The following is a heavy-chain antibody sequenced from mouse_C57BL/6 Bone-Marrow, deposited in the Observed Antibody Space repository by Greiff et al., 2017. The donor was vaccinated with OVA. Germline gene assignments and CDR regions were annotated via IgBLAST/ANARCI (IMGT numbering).Heavy chain of an antibody. V-gene: IGHV1-64*01. CDR1: GYTFTSYW. CDR2: IHPNSGST. J-gene: IGHJ2*01. D-gene: IGHD1-1*01. Sequence: QVQLQQPGAELVKPGASVKLSCKASGYTFTSYWMHWVKQRPGQGLEWIGMIHPNSGSTNYNEKFQSKATLTVDKSSSTAYMQLSSLTSEDSAVYYCANDITTVVAPYYFDYWGQGTTLTGSS. CDR3: ANDITTVVAPYYFDY.